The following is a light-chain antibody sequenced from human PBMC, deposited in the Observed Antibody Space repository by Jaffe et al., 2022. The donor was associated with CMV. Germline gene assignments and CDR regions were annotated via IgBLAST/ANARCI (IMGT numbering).Light chain of an antibody. V-gene: IGKV4-1*01. CDR2: WAS. CDR3: QQYYTTPFT. CDR1: QSVLYSSNNRNF. J-gene: IGKJ3*01. Sequence: DIVMTQSPDSLAVSLGERATINCKSSQSVLYSSNNRNFFAWYQQKPGQPPKLLISWASTRESGVPDRFSGSGSGTDFTLTISSLQAEDVAVYYCQQYYTTPFTFGPGTNVDIK.